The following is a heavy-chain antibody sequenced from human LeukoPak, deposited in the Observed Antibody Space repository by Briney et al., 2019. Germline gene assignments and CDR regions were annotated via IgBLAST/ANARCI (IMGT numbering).Heavy chain of an antibody. CDR1: GFIFSNYA. Sequence: GGSLRLSCAASGFIFSNYAMSWVRQAPGKGLEWVSGISASAGSAVYADSVKGRFTISRDNSKNMMYLQMNSLRAEDSAVYYCAKDQGSGLGSYSWGYFDYWGQGTLVTVS. D-gene: IGHD3-10*01. V-gene: IGHV3-23*01. CDR2: ISASAGSA. J-gene: IGHJ4*02. CDR3: AKDQGSGLGSYSWGYFDY.